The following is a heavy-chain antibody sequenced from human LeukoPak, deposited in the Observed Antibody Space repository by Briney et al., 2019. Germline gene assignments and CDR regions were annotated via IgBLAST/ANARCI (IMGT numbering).Heavy chain of an antibody. D-gene: IGHD3-10*01. CDR1: GFTFSGAW. V-gene: IGHV3-15*01. Sequence: GGPLRLSCATSGFTFSGAWKSWVRQAPGRGLEMVGRIRSNSDGGTPDYAASVKGRFTVSRDDSKNTLYLQMNSLKTEDTAVYYCTTCDWWFGEGYVWGQGTMVTVSS. J-gene: IGHJ3*01. CDR2: IRSNSDGGTP. CDR3: TTCDWWFGEGYV.